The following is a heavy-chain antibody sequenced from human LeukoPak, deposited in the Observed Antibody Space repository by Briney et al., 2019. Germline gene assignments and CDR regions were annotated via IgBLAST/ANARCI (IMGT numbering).Heavy chain of an antibody. V-gene: IGHV3-21*01. CDR3: ARAPGSLFPH. J-gene: IGHJ4*02. CDR1: GFTFSRYS. CDR2: ITESGTYK. Sequence: GGSLRLSCVVSGFTFSRYSMNWVRQAPGKGLEYVSSITESGTYKYYADSLKGRFTISRDNAKTALYLQMNSQRAEETAVYYCARAPGSLFPHWGQGTLVTVSS. D-gene: IGHD3-10*02.